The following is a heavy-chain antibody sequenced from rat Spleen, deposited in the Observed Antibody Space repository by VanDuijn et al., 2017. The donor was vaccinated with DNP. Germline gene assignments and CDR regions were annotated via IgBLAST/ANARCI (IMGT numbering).Heavy chain of an antibody. J-gene: IGHJ2*01. CDR3: ARHYYSGPFDY. CDR1: GFTFNNYW. CDR2: ISYDGGST. V-gene: IGHV5-22*01. D-gene: IGHD1-1*01. Sequence: EVQLLETGGGLVQPGRSLKVSCVASGFTFNNYWMFWVRQAPKKGLEWFAYISYDGGSTYYGDSVKGRFTISRDNAKSTLYLQMNSLRSQDMATYYCARHYYSGPFDYWGQGVMVTVSS.